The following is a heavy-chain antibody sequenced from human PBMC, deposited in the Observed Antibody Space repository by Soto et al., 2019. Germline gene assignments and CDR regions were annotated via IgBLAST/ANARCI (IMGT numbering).Heavy chain of an antibody. CDR1: GFTFSSYG. CDR2: IWYDGSNK. V-gene: IGHV3-33*01. CDR3: ARDLDYYCMDV. Sequence: QVQLVESGGGVVQPGRSLRLSCAASGFTFSSYGMHWVRQAPGKGLEWVAVIWYDGSNKYYADSVKGRFTISRDNSKNTLYLQMNSLRAEDTAVYYCARDLDYYCMDVWGQGTTVTVSS. J-gene: IGHJ6*02.